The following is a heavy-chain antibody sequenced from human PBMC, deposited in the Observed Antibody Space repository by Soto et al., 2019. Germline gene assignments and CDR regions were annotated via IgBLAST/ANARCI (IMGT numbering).Heavy chain of an antibody. D-gene: IGHD3-9*01. CDR3: AKDGEILTAYYRGYFDY. V-gene: IGHV1-69*04. Sequence: SVKVSCKASGGTFSSYTISWVRQAPGQGLEWMGRIIPILGIANYAQKFQGRVTITADKSTSTAYMELSSLRSEDTAVYYCAKDGEILTAYYRGYFDYWGQGALVTVSS. CDR2: IIPILGIA. CDR1: GGTFSSYT. J-gene: IGHJ4*02.